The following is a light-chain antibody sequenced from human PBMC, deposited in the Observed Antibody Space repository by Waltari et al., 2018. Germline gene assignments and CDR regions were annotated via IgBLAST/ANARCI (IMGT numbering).Light chain of an antibody. Sequence: QLVLTQSPSASASLGASVKLTCTLSSGHRSYAIAWHQQQPEKGPRYLMKLNSDGSHSKGDGIPDRFSGSSSGAERYLTISSLQSEDEADYYCQTWGTGIQAWVFGGGTKLTVL. CDR1: SGHRSYA. CDR3: QTWGTGIQAWV. J-gene: IGLJ3*02. CDR2: LNSDGSH. V-gene: IGLV4-69*01.